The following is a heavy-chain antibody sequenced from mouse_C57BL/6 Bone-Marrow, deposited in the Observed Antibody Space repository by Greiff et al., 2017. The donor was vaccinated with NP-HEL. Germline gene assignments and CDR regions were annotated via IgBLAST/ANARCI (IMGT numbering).Heavy chain of an antibody. V-gene: IGHV1-26*01. CDR2: INPNNGGT. CDR1: GYTFTDYY. Sequence: VQLKQSGPELVKPGASVKISCKASGYTFTDYYMNWVKQSHGKSLEWIGDINPNNGGTSYNQKFKGKATLTVDKSSSTAYMELRSLTSEDSAVYYCARSYDYDGFAYWGQGTLVTVSA. D-gene: IGHD2-4*01. CDR3: ARSYDYDGFAY. J-gene: IGHJ3*01.